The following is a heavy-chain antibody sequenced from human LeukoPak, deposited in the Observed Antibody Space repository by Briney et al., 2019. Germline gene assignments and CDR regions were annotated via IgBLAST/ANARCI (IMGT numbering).Heavy chain of an antibody. Sequence: GGSVRLSCADSGFTFSTSWMAWVRQAPGKGLEWVANIKEDGSAKNYVGSVKGRFTASRDNAKKSVYLEMNSLRAEDTAVYYCARDRAYNRFDYWGQGTLVTVSS. J-gene: IGHJ4*02. CDR3: ARDRAYNRFDY. V-gene: IGHV3-7*01. CDR2: IKEDGSAK. CDR1: GFTFSTSW. D-gene: IGHD5-24*01.